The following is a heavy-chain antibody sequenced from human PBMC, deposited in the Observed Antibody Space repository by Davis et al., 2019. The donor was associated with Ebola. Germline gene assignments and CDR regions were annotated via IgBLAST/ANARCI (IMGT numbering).Heavy chain of an antibody. V-gene: IGHV1-3*01. CDR1: GYIFTTYA. CDR3: ARNTVVTRVIDY. Sequence: ASVKVSCKASGYIFTTYAIHWVRQAPGQRLEWMGWINAGNGNTKYSQKFQNRLIITRDTSASTAFMELSSLRSEDTAVYFCARNTVVTRVIDYWGQGALVTVSS. D-gene: IGHD4-23*01. CDR2: INAGNGNT. J-gene: IGHJ4*02.